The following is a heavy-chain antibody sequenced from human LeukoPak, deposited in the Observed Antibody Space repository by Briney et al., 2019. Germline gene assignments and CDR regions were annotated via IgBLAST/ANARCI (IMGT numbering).Heavy chain of an antibody. V-gene: IGHV3-11*01. CDR1: EFTFSDYY. J-gene: IGHJ4*02. D-gene: IGHD3-3*01. CDR3: AKTTYYDFRSDYPEYYFDY. CDR2: ISGSGSTI. Sequence: PGGSLRLSCAASEFTFSDYYMYWIRQAPGKGLEWVSYISGSGSTIYYADSVKGRFTISRDNSKNTLYLQMNSLRAEDTAVYYCAKTTYYDFRSDYPEYYFDYWGQGTLVTVSS.